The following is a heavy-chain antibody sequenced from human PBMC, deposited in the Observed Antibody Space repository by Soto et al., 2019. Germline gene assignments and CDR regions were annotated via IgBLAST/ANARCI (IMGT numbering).Heavy chain of an antibody. CDR2: IYYGGTT. Sequence: QVQLQESGPGLVKSSETLSLTCTVSDGSISPYYWGWIRQPPGKGLEWIGYIYYGGTTMYSPSLKSRAXMXLYXSENQFSLKLSSVTAADTAVYYCARLGRYYQAFDSWGQGTLVTVSA. J-gene: IGHJ4*02. V-gene: IGHV4-59*08. CDR3: ARLGRYYQAFDS. CDR1: DGSISPYY. D-gene: IGHD3-22*01.